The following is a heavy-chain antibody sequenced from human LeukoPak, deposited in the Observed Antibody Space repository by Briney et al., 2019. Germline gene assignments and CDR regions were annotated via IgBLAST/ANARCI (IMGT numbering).Heavy chain of an antibody. D-gene: IGHD1-7*01. V-gene: IGHV4-4*07. CDR3: ARGTELTRTSGHYSFDY. J-gene: IGHJ4*02. CDR2: ISGSGTA. CDR1: AGSINTYF. Sequence: SETLSLTCTVSAGSINTYFWNWVRQPAGKGLEWIGRISGSGTAYYNPSLESRVTISLDTANNQLFLRMTSVSAADTAVYYCARGTELTRTSGHYSFDYWGQGTLVSVSS.